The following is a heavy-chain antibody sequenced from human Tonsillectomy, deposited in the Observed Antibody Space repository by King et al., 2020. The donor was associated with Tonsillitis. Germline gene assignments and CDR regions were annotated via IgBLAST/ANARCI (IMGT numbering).Heavy chain of an antibody. CDR2: INPSGGST. J-gene: IGHJ5*02. CDR3: ARRLTMSRGFDP. V-gene: IGHV1-46*01. D-gene: IGHD4/OR15-4a*01. CDR1: GYTFTSYY. Sequence: QLVQSGAEVKKPGASVKVSCKASGYTFTSYYMHWVRQAPGQGLEWMGIINPSGGSTSYAQKFQGRVTMTRETSTSTAYMELSSLRSEDTAVYYCARRLTMSRGFDPWGQGTLVTVSS.